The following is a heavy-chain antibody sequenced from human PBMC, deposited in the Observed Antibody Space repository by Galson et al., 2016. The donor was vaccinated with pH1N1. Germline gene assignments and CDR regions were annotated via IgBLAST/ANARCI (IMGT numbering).Heavy chain of an antibody. CDR3: AREGYSHSDTYYYGMDV. Sequence: SVKVSCKASGFAFDTYGITWVRQAPGQGLEWMGWIGVWNGHPNSAQKFQGRVTMTTDTSTTTAYMELRSLRTDDTVVYYCAREGYSHSDTYYYGMDVWGQGTTVTVSS. D-gene: IGHD5-12*01. CDR1: GFAFDTYG. CDR2: IGVWNGHP. V-gene: IGHV1-18*01. J-gene: IGHJ6*02.